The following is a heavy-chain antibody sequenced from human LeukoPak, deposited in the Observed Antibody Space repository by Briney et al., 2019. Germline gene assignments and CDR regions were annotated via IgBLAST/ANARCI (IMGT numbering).Heavy chain of an antibody. CDR3: ARDRRSYGMDV. Sequence: SETLSLTCTVSGGSISSYYWCWIRQPPGKGLDWIGYIYYSGSTNYNPSLKSRVTISVDTSKNQFSLKLSSVTAADTAVYYCARDRRSYGMDVWGQGTTVTVSS. J-gene: IGHJ6*02. V-gene: IGHV4-59*01. CDR1: GGSISSYY. CDR2: IYYSGST.